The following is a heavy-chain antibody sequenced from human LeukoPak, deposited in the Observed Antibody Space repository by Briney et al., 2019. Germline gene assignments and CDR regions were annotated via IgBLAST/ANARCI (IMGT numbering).Heavy chain of an antibody. D-gene: IGHD1-26*01. CDR3: TADMPTSSRASDY. V-gene: IGHV3-15*01. CDR1: GFTFSDAW. CDR2: IKSKTDGGTT. Sequence: GGSLRLSCAASGFTFSDAWMSWVRHAPGRGLEWVGHIKSKTDGGTTDYAAPVKGRFTTSRDDSKTTLYLQISSLRTDDTAVYYCTADMPTSSRASDYWGHGTLVTVS. J-gene: IGHJ4*01.